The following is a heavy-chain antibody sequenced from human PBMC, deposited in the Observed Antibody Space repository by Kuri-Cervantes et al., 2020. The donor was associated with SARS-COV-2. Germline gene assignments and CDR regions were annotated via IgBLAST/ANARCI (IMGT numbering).Heavy chain of an antibody. Sequence: GESLKISCAASGFTFSGYDMHWVRQATGKGLEWVSAIGTAGDTYYPGSVKGRFTISRDNSKNTLYLQMNSLRAEDTVVYYCAGGPDYGDFPPPFDLWGRGTLVTVSS. CDR3: AGGPDYGDFPPPFDL. D-gene: IGHD4-17*01. V-gene: IGHV3-13*01. CDR2: IGTAGDT. CDR1: GFTFSGYD. J-gene: IGHJ2*01.